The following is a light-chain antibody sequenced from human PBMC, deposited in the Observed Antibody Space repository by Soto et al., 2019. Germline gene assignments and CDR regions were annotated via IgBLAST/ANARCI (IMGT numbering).Light chain of an antibody. J-gene: IGLJ2*01. Sequence: QSALTQPASVSGSPGQSITISCTGTSSDVGGYNYVSWYQQHPGKPPKLMIYDVNPRPSGVSNRFSGSKSGNTASLTISGLQAEDEADYYCSSYTSSISFGGGTKVTVL. CDR1: SSDVGGYNY. CDR2: DVN. V-gene: IGLV2-14*01. CDR3: SSYTSSIS.